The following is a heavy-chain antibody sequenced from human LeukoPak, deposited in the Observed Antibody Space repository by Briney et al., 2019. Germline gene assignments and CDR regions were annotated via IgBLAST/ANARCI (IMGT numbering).Heavy chain of an antibody. CDR3: ARGGYRRGGAPPPLDY. CDR1: GGTFSSYA. Sequence: ASVKVSCKASGGTFSSYAISWVRQAPGQGLEWMGGIIPIFGTANYAQKFQGRVTITTDESTSTAYMELSSLRYEATGVYYCARGGYRRGGAPPPLDYWGQGTLVTVSS. D-gene: IGHD6-13*01. J-gene: IGHJ4*02. CDR2: IIPIFGTA. V-gene: IGHV1-69*05.